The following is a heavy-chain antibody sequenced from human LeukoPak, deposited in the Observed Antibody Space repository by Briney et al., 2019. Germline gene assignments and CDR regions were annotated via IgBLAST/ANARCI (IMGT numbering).Heavy chain of an antibody. J-gene: IGHJ4*02. CDR2: ISSTSTYT. V-gene: IGHV3-11*06. CDR1: GFTFSDYY. Sequence: GGSLRLSCAASGFTFSDYYMTWIRQAPGKGLEWVSYISSTSTYTNNADSVKGRFTISRDNAKNSLYLQMNSLRAEDTAVYYCVRGQAGFDYWGQGTLVTVSS. CDR3: VRGQAGFDY.